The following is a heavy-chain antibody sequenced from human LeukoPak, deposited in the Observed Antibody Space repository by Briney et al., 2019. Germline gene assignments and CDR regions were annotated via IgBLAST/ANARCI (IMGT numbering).Heavy chain of an antibody. J-gene: IGHJ4*02. V-gene: IGHV1-46*01. D-gene: IGHD6-19*01. CDR1: GYTFTTYY. CDR2: FNPSGGGT. CDR3: AKDAVAGTHYFDY. Sequence: ASVKVSCMTSGYTFTTYYVHWVRQAPGQGLEWMGLFNPSGGGTSYAQKFQGRVTMTRDTSTSTVYMELSSLRSADTAVYYCAKDAVAGTHYFDYWGQGTLVTVSP.